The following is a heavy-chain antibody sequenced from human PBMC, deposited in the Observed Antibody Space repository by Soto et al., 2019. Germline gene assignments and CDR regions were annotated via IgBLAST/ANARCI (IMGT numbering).Heavy chain of an antibody. J-gene: IGHJ3*02. D-gene: IGHD3-3*01. CDR3: VHTGFDFWSGHYNDAFDI. Sequence: QITLKESGPAQVKATQTVTLTCTFSGFSLRASGVGVGWVRQPPGKALEWLALIYWNDEQRYTPSLRSRLTITKDTSRSQVVLTLTDMGPVDTATYYCVHTGFDFWSGHYNDAFDIWGQGTMVTVS. V-gene: IGHV2-5*01. CDR2: IYWNDEQ. CDR1: GFSLRASGVG.